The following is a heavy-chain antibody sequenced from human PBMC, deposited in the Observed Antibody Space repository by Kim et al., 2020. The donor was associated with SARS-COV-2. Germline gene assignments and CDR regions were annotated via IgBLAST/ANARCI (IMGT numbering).Heavy chain of an antibody. J-gene: IGHJ2*01. CDR3: ARGVAAAGRWYFDL. V-gene: IGHV4-31*02. D-gene: IGHD6-13*01. Sequence: TPSLKGRVTISVDTSKNQFSLKLRSVTAADTAVYYCARGVAAAGRWYFDLWGRGTLVTVSS.